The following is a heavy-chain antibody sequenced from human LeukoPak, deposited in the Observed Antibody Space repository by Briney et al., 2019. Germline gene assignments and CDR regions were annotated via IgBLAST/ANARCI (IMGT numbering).Heavy chain of an antibody. Sequence: SQTLSLTCTVSGGSISSGSYYWSWIRQPAGKGLEWIGRIYISGSTNYNPSLKSRVTISVDTSKNQFSLKLSSVTAADTAVYYCARSEIWFGEFTYLDYWGQGTLVTVSS. CDR1: GGSISSGSYY. CDR3: ARSEIWFGEFTYLDY. J-gene: IGHJ4*02. D-gene: IGHD3-10*01. CDR2: IYISGST. V-gene: IGHV4-61*02.